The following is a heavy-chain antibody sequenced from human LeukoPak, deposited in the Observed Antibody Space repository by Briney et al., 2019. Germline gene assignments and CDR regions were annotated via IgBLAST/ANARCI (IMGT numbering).Heavy chain of an antibody. J-gene: IGHJ4*02. V-gene: IGHV1-69*05. CDR3: ARGGARGVNQIDY. Sequence: GSSVKVSCKASGGTFSSYAISWVRQAPGQGLEWMGRIIPIFGTANYAQKFQGRVTVTTDESTSTAYMELSSLRSEDTAVYYCARGGARGVNQIDYWGQGTLVTVSS. CDR2: IIPIFGTA. D-gene: IGHD3-10*01. CDR1: GGTFSSYA.